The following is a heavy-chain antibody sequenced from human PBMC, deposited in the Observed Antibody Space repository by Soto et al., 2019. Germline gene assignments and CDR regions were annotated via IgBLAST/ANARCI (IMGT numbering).Heavy chain of an antibody. CDR1: GFTFSSYG. CDR3: AKEITGSSWYLDY. J-gene: IGHJ4*02. Sequence: QVQLVESGGGEVQPGRSLRLSCAASGFTFSSYGMHWVRQPPGKGLEWVAVISYDGSNKYYADSVKGRFTISRDNSQNTLHLQMNSLRADDTAVYYCAKEITGSSWYLDYWCQGSLVTVSS. V-gene: IGHV3-30*18. D-gene: IGHD6-13*01. CDR2: ISYDGSNK.